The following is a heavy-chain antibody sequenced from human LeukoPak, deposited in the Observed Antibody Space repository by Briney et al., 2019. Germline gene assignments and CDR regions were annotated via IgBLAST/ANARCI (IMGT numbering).Heavy chain of an antibody. Sequence: GGSLRLSCAAAGFTFAGSTMTWVRQAPGKGLEWVSGITGGGGSSTYHADSVKGRFTISRDNSKDPLFLQMNRLRAEDTAVYYCAITGVRDFDSWGQGTLVTVSS. V-gene: IGHV3-23*01. CDR1: GFTFAGST. CDR2: ITGGGGSST. CDR3: AITGVRDFDS. D-gene: IGHD4-11*01. J-gene: IGHJ4*02.